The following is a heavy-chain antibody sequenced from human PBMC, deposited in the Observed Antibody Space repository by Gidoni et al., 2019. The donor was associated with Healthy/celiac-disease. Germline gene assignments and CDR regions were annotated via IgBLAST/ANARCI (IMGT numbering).Heavy chain of an antibody. CDR1: GFTFSSYA. CDR3: AKSRGYSYGIVYYFDY. CDR2: ISGSGGST. D-gene: IGHD5-18*01. J-gene: IGHJ4*02. Sequence: EVQLLEAGGGLVQPGGSLRLSCAASGFTFSSYAMSWVRQAPGQGLEWVSAISGSGGSTYSADSVKGRFTISRDNSKNPLYLQMISLRAEDTSVYYCAKSRGYSYGIVYYFDYWGQGTLVTVSS. V-gene: IGHV3-23*01.